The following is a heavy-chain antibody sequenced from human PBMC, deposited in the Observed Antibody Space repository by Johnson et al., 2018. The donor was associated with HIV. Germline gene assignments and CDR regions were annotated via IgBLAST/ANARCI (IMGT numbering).Heavy chain of an antibody. V-gene: IGHV3-30*14. CDR1: GFTFSNYA. D-gene: IGHD1-26*01. CDR3: AREGAWEVRPGAFDI. J-gene: IGHJ3*02. CDR2: VSYDGSNR. Sequence: QVQLVESGGGVVQPGRSLRLSCAASGFTFSNYAMHWVRQAPGKGLEWVAVVSYDGSNRYYADSVKGRFTISRDNSKNTLYLKMNSLRAEDTAAYYCAREGAWEVRPGAFDIWGQGTMVTVSS.